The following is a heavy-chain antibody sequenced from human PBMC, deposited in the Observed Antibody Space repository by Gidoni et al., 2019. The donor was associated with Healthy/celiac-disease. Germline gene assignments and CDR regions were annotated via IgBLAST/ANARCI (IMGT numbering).Heavy chain of an antibody. CDR1: GFTFTSSA. CDR3: AADVGAHGDYYYGMDV. D-gene: IGHD1-26*01. Sequence: QMQLVQSGPEVKTPGTSVKVSCKASGFTFTSSAMQWGRQARGTRLEWIGWIVVGSGNTNYAQKFQERVTITRDMSTSTAYMELSSLRSEDTAVYYCAADVGAHGDYYYGMDVWGQGTTVTVSS. J-gene: IGHJ6*02. CDR2: IVVGSGNT. V-gene: IGHV1-58*02.